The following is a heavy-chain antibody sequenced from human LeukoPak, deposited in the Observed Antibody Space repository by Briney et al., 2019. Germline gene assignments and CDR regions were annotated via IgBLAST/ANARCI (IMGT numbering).Heavy chain of an antibody. CDR3: AKPDDYGDSRRLDY. V-gene: IGHV3-30*02. CDR2: MRYDGSNK. Sequence: GGSLRLSCAASGFTFSSYGMHWVRQAPGKGLEWVAFMRYDGSNKYYADSVKGRFTISRDNSKNTLYLQMNSLRAEDTAVYYCAKPDDYGDSRRLDYWGQGTLVTVSS. D-gene: IGHD4-17*01. CDR1: GFTFSSYG. J-gene: IGHJ4*02.